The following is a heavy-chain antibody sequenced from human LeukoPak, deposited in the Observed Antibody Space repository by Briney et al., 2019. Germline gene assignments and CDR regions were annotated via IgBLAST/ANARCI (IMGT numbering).Heavy chain of an antibody. CDR2: ISYDGSKE. V-gene: IGHV3-30-3*01. CDR3: ATNSGYDYPLPSDY. J-gene: IGHJ4*02. D-gene: IGHD5-12*01. Sequence: PGGSLRLSCAASGFTFSNHTMHWVRQAPGNGLDWVAVISYDGSKEYYADSVKGRFTISRHISKNTLYLQMPSLRADDTAVYFCATNSGYDYPLPSDYSGQGTLVTVSS. CDR1: GFTFSNHT.